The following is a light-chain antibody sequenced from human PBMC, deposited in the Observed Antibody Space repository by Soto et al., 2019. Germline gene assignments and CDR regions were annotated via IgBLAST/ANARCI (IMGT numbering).Light chain of an antibody. V-gene: IGKV3-15*01. Sequence: EIVLTQSHGTLSLSPGERATLSCRASQSVSSSYLAWYQQKPGQAPSLLILGASTRATGVPARFSGSGSGTEFTPSISSLQSEDFAVYYCKQYKEWPPFTFGQGTLLEVK. CDR2: GAS. J-gene: IGKJ5*01. CDR1: QSVSSSY. CDR3: KQYKEWPPFT.